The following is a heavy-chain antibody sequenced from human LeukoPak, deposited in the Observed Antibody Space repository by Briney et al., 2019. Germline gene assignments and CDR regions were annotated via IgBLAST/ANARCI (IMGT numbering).Heavy chain of an antibody. Sequence: GGSLRLSCAASGFTFSSYGMSWVRQAPGKGLEWVSAISGSGGSTYYADSVKGRFTISRDNSKNTLYLQMNSLRAEDTAVYYCAKDGEMATIPYYFDYWGQGTLVTVSS. CDR1: GFTFSSYG. D-gene: IGHD5-24*01. V-gene: IGHV3-23*01. J-gene: IGHJ4*02. CDR2: ISGSGGST. CDR3: AKDGEMATIPYYFDY.